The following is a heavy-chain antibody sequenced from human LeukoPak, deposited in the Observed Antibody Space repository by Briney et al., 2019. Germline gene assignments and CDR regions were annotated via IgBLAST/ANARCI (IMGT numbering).Heavy chain of an antibody. V-gene: IGHV3-21*01. D-gene: IGHD3-22*01. CDR3: ARLYDSSGYYLFDY. J-gene: IGHJ4*02. CDR1: GFTFSSYS. Sequence: GGSLRLSCVASGFTFSSYSMNWVRQAPGKGLEWVSSISSSSSYIYYADSVKGRFTISRDNAKNSLYLQMNSLRAEDTAVYYCARLYDSSGYYLFDYWGQGTLVTVSS. CDR2: ISSSSSYI.